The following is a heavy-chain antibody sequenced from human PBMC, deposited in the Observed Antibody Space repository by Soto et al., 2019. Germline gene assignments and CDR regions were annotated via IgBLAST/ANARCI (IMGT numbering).Heavy chain of an antibody. CDR1: GGSFSGYY. D-gene: IGHD5-18*01. J-gene: IGHJ6*02. CDR2: INHSGST. CDR3: ARRNSIQLWRDYYYYYYGMDV. Sequence: SETLSLTCAVYGGSFSGYYWSWIRQPPGKGLEWIGEINHSGSTNYNPSLKSRVTISVDTSKNQFSLKLSSVTAADTAVYYCARRNSIQLWRDYYYYYYGMDVWGQGTTVTVSS. V-gene: IGHV4-34*01.